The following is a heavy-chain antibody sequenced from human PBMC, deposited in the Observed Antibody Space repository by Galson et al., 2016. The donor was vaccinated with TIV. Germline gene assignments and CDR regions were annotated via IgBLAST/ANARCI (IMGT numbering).Heavy chain of an antibody. J-gene: IGHJ4*02. D-gene: IGHD3-22*01. CDR3: ARETYHFDRSGYFFDY. CDR1: GGSISSYY. V-gene: IGHV4-59*01. Sequence: ETLSLTCTVSGGSISSYYWSWIRQPPGKGLEWIGYIYYSGSTNYNPSLKSRVTISVDTSKNQFSLKLSSVTAADTALYFCARETYHFDRSGYFFDYWGQGRLVTVSS. CDR2: IYYSGST.